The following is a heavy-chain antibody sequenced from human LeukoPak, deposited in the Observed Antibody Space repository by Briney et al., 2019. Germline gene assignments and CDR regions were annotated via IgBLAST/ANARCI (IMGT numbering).Heavy chain of an antibody. V-gene: IGHV4-39*01. CDR3: ARQGAGGRAFDI. CDR2: IYYSGST. Sequence: PSETLSLTCTVSGGSISSSSDYWGWIRQPPGKGLEWIGSIYYSGSTSYNPSLKSRVTISVDTSKNQFSLRLSSVTAADTAVYYCARQGAGGRAFDIWGLGTMVSVSS. CDR1: GGSISSSSDY. D-gene: IGHD1-26*01. J-gene: IGHJ3*02.